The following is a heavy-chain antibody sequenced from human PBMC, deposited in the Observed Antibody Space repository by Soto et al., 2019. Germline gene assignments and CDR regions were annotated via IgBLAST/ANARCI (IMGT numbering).Heavy chain of an antibody. CDR1: GYTFTSYA. J-gene: IGHJ4*02. V-gene: IGHV1-3*01. D-gene: IGHD3-10*01. Sequence: ASVKVSCKASGYTFTSYAMHWVRQAPGQRLEWMGWINAGNGNTKYSQKFQGRVTITRDTSASTAYMELSSLRSEDTAVYYCARVNYGSGSHFFPSDREYYFDYWGQGTLVTVSS. CDR2: INAGNGNT. CDR3: ARVNYGSGSHFFPSDREYYFDY.